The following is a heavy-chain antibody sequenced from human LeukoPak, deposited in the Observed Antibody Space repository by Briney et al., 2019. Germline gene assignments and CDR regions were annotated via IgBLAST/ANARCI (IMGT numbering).Heavy chain of an antibody. CDR1: GFTFSSYE. Sequence: PGGSLRLSCAASGFTFSSYEMVWVRQAPGEGLEWVSYIGSGGNNKYYADSVKGRFTISRDSAKNSLSLQMNSLRVEDTAVYYCARASGSSYFDLWGQGTLVTVSS. J-gene: IGHJ4*02. CDR3: ARASGSSYFDL. CDR2: IGSGGNNK. V-gene: IGHV3-48*03. D-gene: IGHD3-10*01.